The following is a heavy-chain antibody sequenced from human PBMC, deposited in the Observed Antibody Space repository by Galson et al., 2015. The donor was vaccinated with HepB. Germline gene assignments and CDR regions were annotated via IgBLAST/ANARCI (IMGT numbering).Heavy chain of an antibody. CDR3: AKVMRAGTTRAGFDI. CDR2: INCSGGST. V-gene: IGHV1-46*03. D-gene: IGHD1-1*01. J-gene: IGHJ3*02. CDR1: GYSFTRYY. Sequence: SVKVSCKASGYSFTRYYIHWVRQAPGQGLEWMGIINCSGGSTSYAQKFQGRVTMTRDTSTSTVYMELGSLRSEDTAVYYCAKVMRAGTTRAGFDIWGQGTVVSVSS.